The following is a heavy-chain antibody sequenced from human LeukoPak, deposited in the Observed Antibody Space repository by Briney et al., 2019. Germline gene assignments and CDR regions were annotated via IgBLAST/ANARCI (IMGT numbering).Heavy chain of an antibody. CDR2: ISSSSSYI. D-gene: IGHD3-22*01. V-gene: IGHV3-21*01. Sequence: KPGGSLRLSCAASGLTFSSYSMNWVRQAPGKGLEWVSSISSSSSYIYYADSVKGRFTISRDNAKNSLYLQMNSLRAEDTAVYYCARVGPGNYYDSSGYYYGFDYWGQGTLVTVSS. J-gene: IGHJ4*02. CDR3: ARVGPGNYYDSSGYYYGFDY. CDR1: GLTFSSYS.